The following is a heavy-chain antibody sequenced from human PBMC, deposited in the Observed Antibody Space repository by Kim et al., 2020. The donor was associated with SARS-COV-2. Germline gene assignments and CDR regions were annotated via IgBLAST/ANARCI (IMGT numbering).Heavy chain of an antibody. J-gene: IGHJ5*02. CDR1: GFTFSSNW. CDR3: VGVSPIAH. V-gene: IGHV3-7*04. Sequence: GGSLRLSCAASGFTFSSNWMNWVRQAPGKGLEWVANIRQDVSEKSYVDSVKGRFTISRDNAKNSLYLHMSSLRVEDTAFYYCVGVSPIAHLGQGSLVTVS. CDR2: IRQDVSEK.